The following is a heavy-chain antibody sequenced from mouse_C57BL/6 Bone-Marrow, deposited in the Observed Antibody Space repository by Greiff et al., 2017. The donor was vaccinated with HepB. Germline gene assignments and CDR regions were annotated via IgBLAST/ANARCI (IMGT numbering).Heavy chain of an antibody. Sequence: VQLQQSGAELVKPGASVKISCKASGYAFSSYWMNWVKQRPGKGLEWIGQIYPGDGDTNYNGKFKGKATLTADKSSSTAYMQLSSLTSEDSAVYFCARGGYYSTYVYFDVWGKGTTVTVSS. CDR1: GYAFSSYW. V-gene: IGHV1-80*01. CDR2: IYPGDGDT. D-gene: IGHD2-5*01. CDR3: ARGGYYSTYVYFDV. J-gene: IGHJ1*03.